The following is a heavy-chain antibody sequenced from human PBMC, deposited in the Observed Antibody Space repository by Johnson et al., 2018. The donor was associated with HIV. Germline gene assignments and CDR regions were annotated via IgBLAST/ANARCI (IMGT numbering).Heavy chain of an antibody. J-gene: IGHJ3*02. CDR3: ARDHLRRSHAFDI. V-gene: IGHV3-30-3*01. CDR2: ISYDAISK. D-gene: IGHD2-15*01. Sequence: QVQLVESGGGVVQPRRSLRLSCAASGFTFSSYAMHWVRQAPGKGLEWVAVISYDAISKYYADSVKGRFTISRDNSKNTLFLQMNSLRAEDTAVYYCARDHLRRSHAFDIWGQGTMVTVSS. CDR1: GFTFSSYA.